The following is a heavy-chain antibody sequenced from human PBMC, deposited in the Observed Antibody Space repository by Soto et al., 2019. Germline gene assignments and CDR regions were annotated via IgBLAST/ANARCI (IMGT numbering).Heavy chain of an antibody. Sequence: GGSLRLSCTPSGFIFGDYAITWFRQAPGKGLECVGFITSKRYGGTTEYAASVKGRFTISRDDSKSIAYLQMNSLKTADTAVYYCAREPSIWGPGTLVTVSS. CDR1: GFIFGDYA. CDR2: ITSKRYGGTT. J-gene: IGHJ4*02. V-gene: IGHV3-49*03. CDR3: AREPSI.